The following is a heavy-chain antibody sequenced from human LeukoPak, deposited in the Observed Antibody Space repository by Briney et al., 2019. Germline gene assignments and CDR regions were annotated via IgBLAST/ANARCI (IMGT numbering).Heavy chain of an antibody. CDR3: ARAGIMITFGGVIVTFDY. Sequence: SETLSLTCTVSGGSISSGDYYWSWIRQPPGKGLEWIGYIYYSGSTYYNPSLQSGVTISVDTSKNQFSLKLSSVTAADTAVYYCARAGIMITFGGVIVTFDYWGQGTLVTVSS. V-gene: IGHV4-30-4*01. CDR2: IYYSGST. D-gene: IGHD3-16*01. CDR1: GGSISSGDYY. J-gene: IGHJ4*02.